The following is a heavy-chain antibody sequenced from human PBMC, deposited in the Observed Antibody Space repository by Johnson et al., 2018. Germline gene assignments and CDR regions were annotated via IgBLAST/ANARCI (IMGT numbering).Heavy chain of an antibody. Sequence: QVQLQESGPGLVKPSETLSLTCSVSGGSITNYYWRWIRQPPGKGLEWMGYLYYSGSTNYNPSLKSRVTMSIDTSKSQFSLKLTSVTTADPAVYYCARDNTFGIFDYWGQGSLVTVSS. J-gene: IGHJ4*02. CDR2: LYYSGST. D-gene: IGHD1-14*01. CDR1: GGSITNYY. V-gene: IGHV4-59*01. CDR3: ARDNTFGIFDY.